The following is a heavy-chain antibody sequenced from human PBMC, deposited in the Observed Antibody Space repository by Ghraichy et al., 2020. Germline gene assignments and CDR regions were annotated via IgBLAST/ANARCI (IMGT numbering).Heavy chain of an antibody. D-gene: IGHD6-13*01. CDR3: TTDLGNTWYSFSYDY. V-gene: IGHV3-15*01. CDR1: GFTFSTDW. Sequence: GGSLRLSCAASGFTFSTDWMSWVRQAPGKGLEWVGRIRSHTHGGTAEYAAPVKGRFIISRDDSKDTVYLQMNSLKTEDAALYYCTTDLGNTWYSFSYDYWGHGTLLTVSS. J-gene: IGHJ4*01. CDR2: IRSHTHGGTA.